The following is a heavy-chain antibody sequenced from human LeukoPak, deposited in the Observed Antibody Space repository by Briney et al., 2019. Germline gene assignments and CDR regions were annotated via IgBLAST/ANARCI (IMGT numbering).Heavy chain of an antibody. V-gene: IGHV4-34*01. CDR3: ARGRRGMVRGAAY. CDR2: INHSGST. J-gene: IGHJ4*02. CDR1: GGSFSGYY. Sequence: SSETLSLTCAVYGGSFSGYYWSWIRQPPGKGLEWIGGINHSGSTNYNPSLKSRVTISVDTSKNQFSLKLSSVTAADTAVYYCARGRRGMVRGAAYWGQGTLVTVSS. D-gene: IGHD3-10*01.